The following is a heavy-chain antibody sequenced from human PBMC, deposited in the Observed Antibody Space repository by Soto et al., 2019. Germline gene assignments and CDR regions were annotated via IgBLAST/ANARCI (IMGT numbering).Heavy chain of an antibody. V-gene: IGHV4-4*07. J-gene: IGHJ5*02. Sequence: SETLSLTCTVSVGSISSYYWSWSRQPAGKGLEWIGRIYTSGSTNYNPSLKSRVTMSVDTSKNQFSLKLSSVTAADTAVYYCARQPGTPAAGTMRWFDPWGQGTLVTVSS. D-gene: IGHD6-13*01. CDR1: VGSISSYY. CDR2: IYTSGST. CDR3: ARQPGTPAAGTMRWFDP.